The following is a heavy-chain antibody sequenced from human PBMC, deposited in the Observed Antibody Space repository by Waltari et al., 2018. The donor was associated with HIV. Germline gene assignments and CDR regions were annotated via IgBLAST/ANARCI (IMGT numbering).Heavy chain of an antibody. Sequence: PGKGLEWVGRIKSKTDGGTIDYAAPVKGRFTISRDDSKNTLYLQMNSLKAEDTAVYFCSTGLRYFDWFYYFDYWGQGTLVTVSS. CDR2: IKSKTDGGTI. V-gene: IGHV3-15*01. J-gene: IGHJ4*02. D-gene: IGHD3-9*01. CDR3: STGLRYFDWFYYFDY.